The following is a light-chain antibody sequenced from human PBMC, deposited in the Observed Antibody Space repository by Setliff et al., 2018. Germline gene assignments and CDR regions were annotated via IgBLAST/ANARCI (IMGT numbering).Light chain of an antibody. Sequence: QSALAQPASVSGSPGQSITISCTGTSSDIGSYNLVSWYQHHPGKAPKLMIYEVTKRPSGVSNRFSGSKPGNTASLTISGLQAEDETDYYCYSYAGSSTPYYVFGTGTKVTVL. CDR2: EVT. J-gene: IGLJ1*01. CDR3: YSYAGSSTPYYV. V-gene: IGLV2-23*02. CDR1: SSDIGSYNL.